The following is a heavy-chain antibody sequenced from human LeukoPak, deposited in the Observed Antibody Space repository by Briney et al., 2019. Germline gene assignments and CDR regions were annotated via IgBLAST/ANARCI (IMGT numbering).Heavy chain of an antibody. J-gene: IGHJ3*02. CDR1: GGSFSGYY. CDR2: INHSGST. CDR3: ARDLSTYSSSWYAHHDAFDI. Sequence: PSETLSLTCAVYGGSFSGYYWSWIRQPPGKGLEWIGEINHSGSTNYNPSLKSRVTISVDTSKNQFSLKLSSVTAADTAVYYCARDLSTYSSSWYAHHDAFDIWGQGTMVTVSS. V-gene: IGHV4-34*01. D-gene: IGHD6-13*01.